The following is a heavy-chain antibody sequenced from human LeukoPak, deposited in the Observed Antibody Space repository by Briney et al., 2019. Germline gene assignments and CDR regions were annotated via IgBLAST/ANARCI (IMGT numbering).Heavy chain of an antibody. J-gene: IGHJ4*02. D-gene: IGHD3-3*01. CDR1: GGSISSGGYY. Sequence: SETLSLTCTVSGGSISSGGYYWSWIRQPPGKGLEWIGYIYHSGSTYYNPSLKSRVTISVDRSKNQFSLKLSSVTAADTAVYYCATFSYYDFWSGYYKEVDYWGQGTLVTVSS. CDR3: ATFSYYDFWSGYYKEVDY. CDR2: IYHSGST. V-gene: IGHV4-30-2*01.